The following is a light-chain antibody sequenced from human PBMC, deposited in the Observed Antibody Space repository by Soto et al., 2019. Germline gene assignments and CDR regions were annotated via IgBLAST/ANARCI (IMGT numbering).Light chain of an antibody. J-gene: IGKJ1*01. CDR2: KAS. Sequence: RVSLSPSAVSASGEDRVTITCRASQSISSWLAWYQQKPGKAPKLLINKASSLESGVPSRFSGSGSGTEFTLTSSSLQPDDFATYYCQHFNSHPWTFGQGTKVDIK. V-gene: IGKV1-5*03. CDR1: QSISSW. CDR3: QHFNSHPWT.